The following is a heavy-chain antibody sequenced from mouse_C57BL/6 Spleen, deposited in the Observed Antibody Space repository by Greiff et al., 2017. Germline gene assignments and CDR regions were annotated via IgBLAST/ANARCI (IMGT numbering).Heavy chain of an antibody. CDR2: IHPNSGST. V-gene: IGHV1-64*01. Sequence: QVQLQQPGAELVKPGASVKLSCKASGYTFTSYWMHWVKQRPGQGLEWIGMIHPNSGSTNYNEKFKSKATLTVDKSSSTAYMQLSSLTSEDSAVYYCAGWLLLNYAMDYWGQGTSVTVSS. D-gene: IGHD2-3*01. J-gene: IGHJ4*01. CDR1: GYTFTSYW. CDR3: AGWLLLNYAMDY.